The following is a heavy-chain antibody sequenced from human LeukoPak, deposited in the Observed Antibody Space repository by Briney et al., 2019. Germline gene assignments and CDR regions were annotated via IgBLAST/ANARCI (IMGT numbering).Heavy chain of an antibody. CDR2: INHSGST. CDR1: GGSFSGYY. CDR3: AREVADYGDYVFDS. J-gene: IGHJ5*01. Sequence: PSETLSLTCAVYGGSFSGYYWSWIRQPPGKGLEGIGEINHSGSTNYNPSLKSRVTISVDTSKNQFSLKLSSVTAADTAVYYCAREVADYGDYVFDSWGQGTLVTVSS. D-gene: IGHD4-17*01. V-gene: IGHV4-34*01.